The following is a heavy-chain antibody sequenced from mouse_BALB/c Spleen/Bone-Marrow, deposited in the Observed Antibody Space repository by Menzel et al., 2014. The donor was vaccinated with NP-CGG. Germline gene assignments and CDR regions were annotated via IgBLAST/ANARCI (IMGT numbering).Heavy chain of an antibody. Sequence: VQLPQPGPELAKPGASVKISCKASGYSFTGYFMNWVMQSHGKSLEWIGRINPYNGDTFYNQKFKGKATLTADKSSSTAHMELRSLASEDSAVYYCARSGYYGSCYFDYWGQRTTLTVSS. CDR2: INPYNGDT. CDR3: ARSGYYGSCYFDY. D-gene: IGHD1-1*01. CDR1: GYSFTGYF. J-gene: IGHJ2*01. V-gene: IGHV1-20*02.